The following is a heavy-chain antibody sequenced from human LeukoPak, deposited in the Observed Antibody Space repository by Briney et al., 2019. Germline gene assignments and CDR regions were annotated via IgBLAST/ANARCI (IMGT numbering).Heavy chain of an antibody. Sequence: ASVKVSCKVSGYTLTELPMHWVRQAPGEGLEWMGGFDPEDGETIYAQKFQGRVTMTEDTSTDTANMELSSLRSEDTAVYYCAKGYCSSTSCYAFDIWGQGTMVTVSS. CDR3: AKGYCSSTSCYAFDI. D-gene: IGHD2-2*01. CDR2: FDPEDGET. J-gene: IGHJ3*02. V-gene: IGHV1-24*01. CDR1: GYTLTELP.